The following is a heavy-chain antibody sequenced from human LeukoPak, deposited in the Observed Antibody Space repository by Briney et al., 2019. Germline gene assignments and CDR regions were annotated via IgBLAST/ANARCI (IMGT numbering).Heavy chain of an antibody. CDR3: ARIGGQWELLN. CDR2: IYYSGST. J-gene: IGHJ4*02. V-gene: IGHV4-61*05. Sequence: ASETLSLTCTVSGGSISSSSYYWGWIRQPPGKGLEWIGYIYYSGSTNYNPSLKSRVTISVDTSKNQFSLKLSSVTAADTAVYYCARIGGQWELLNWGQGTLVTVSS. D-gene: IGHD1-26*01. CDR1: GGSISSSSYY.